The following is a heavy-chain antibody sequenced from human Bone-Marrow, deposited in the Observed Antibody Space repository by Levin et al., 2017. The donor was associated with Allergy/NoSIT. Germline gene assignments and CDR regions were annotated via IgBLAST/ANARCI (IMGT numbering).Heavy chain of an antibody. V-gene: IGHV7-4-1*02. CDR1: GYTFTSYA. CDR3: ASEYCSSTSCYVFPTS. Sequence: ASVKVSCKASGYTFTSYAMNWVRQAPGQGLEWMGWINTNTGNPTYAQGFTGRFVFSLDTSVSTAYLQISSLKAEDTAVYYCASEYCSSTSCYVFPTSWGQGTLVTVSS. D-gene: IGHD2-2*01. CDR2: INTNTGNP. J-gene: IGHJ4*02.